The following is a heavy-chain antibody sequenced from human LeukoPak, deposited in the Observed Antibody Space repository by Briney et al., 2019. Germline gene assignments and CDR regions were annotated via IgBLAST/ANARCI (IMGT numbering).Heavy chain of an antibody. CDR2: INHSGST. Sequence: PSETLSLTCAVYGGSFSGYYWSWIRQPPGKGLEWIGEINHSGSTNYNPSLKSRVTISVDTSKNQFSLKLSSVTAADTAVYYCARANRRFDYWGQGTLVTVSS. V-gene: IGHV4-34*01. J-gene: IGHJ4*02. CDR1: GGSFSGYY. CDR3: ARANRRFDY. D-gene: IGHD1-14*01.